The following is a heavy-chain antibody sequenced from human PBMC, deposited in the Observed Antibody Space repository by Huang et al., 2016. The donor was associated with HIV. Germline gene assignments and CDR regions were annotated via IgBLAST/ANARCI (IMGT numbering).Heavy chain of an antibody. J-gene: IGHJ5*02. CDR1: GGSFSSYY. CDR3: AREIMISFGGPFDP. D-gene: IGHD3-16*01. Sequence: QVQLHQWGAGLLKPSETLSLTCAVYGGSFSSYYWNWIRQSPGKGLEGIGQINHRGTTTYNPALKSRVTMSVDTSKNQFSLKLNAVTAADTAVYYCAREIMISFGGPFDPWGQGTLVTVSS. CDR2: INHRGTT. V-gene: IGHV4-34*01.